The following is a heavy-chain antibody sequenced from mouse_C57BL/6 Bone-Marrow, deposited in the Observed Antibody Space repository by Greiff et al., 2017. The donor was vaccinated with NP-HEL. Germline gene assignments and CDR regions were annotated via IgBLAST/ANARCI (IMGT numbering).Heavy chain of an antibody. CDR2: ISSGSSTI. V-gene: IGHV5-17*01. D-gene: IGHD1-1*01. J-gene: IGHJ2*01. CDR3: ARRLERWGYFDY. CDR1: GFTFSDYG. Sequence: EVKVEESGGGLVKPGGSLKLSCAASGFTFSDYGMHWVRQAPEQGLEWVAYISSGSSTIYYADTVKGRFTISRDNAKNTLFLQMTRLRSEDTAMYYCARRLERWGYFDYWGQGTTLTVSS.